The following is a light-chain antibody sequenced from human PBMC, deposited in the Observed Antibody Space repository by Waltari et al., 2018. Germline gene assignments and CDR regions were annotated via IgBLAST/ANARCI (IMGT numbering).Light chain of an antibody. CDR1: SSNIGSNT. V-gene: IGLV1-44*01. CDR3: ASWDDSLNVVL. J-gene: IGLJ2*01. Sequence: QSVLTQPPSASGTPGQRVTISCSGSSSNIGSNTVNWYQQLPGTAPKLLIYSNNQRPSGVPDRFAGSKSGTSASLAISGLQSEDEAEYYCASWDDSLNVVLFGGGTKLTVL. CDR2: SNN.